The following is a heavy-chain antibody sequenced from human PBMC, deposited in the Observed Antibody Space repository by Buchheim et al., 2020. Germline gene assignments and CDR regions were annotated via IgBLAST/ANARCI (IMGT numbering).Heavy chain of an antibody. CDR1: GFTFSSYG. D-gene: IGHD2-2*01. J-gene: IGHJ6*02. V-gene: IGHV3-30*18. Sequence: QVQLVESGGGVVQPGRSLRLSCAASGFTFSSYGMHWVRQAPGKGLEWVAVISYDGSNKYYADSVKGRFTISRDNSKNTLYMQMNSLRDEDTAVYYCAKGNLKGGYCSSTSCYGMDVWGQRTT. CDR2: ISYDGSNK. CDR3: AKGNLKGGYCSSTSCYGMDV.